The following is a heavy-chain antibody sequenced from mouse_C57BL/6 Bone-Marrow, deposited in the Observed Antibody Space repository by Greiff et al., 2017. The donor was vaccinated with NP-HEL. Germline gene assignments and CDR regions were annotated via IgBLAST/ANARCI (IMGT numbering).Heavy chain of an antibody. V-gene: IGHV5-9-1*02. Sequence: EVQLVESGEGLVKPGGSLKLSCAASGFTFSSYAMSWVRQTPEKRLEWVAYISSGGDYIYYADTVKGRFTISRGNARNTLYLQMSSLKSEDTAMYYCTREGFGYGSSYWYFDVWGTGTTVTVSS. CDR2: ISSGGDYI. J-gene: IGHJ1*03. CDR3: TREGFGYGSSYWYFDV. D-gene: IGHD1-1*01. CDR1: GFTFSSYA.